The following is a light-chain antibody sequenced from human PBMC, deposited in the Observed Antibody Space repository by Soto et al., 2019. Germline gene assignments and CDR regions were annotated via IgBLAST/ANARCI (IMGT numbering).Light chain of an antibody. J-gene: IGLJ2*01. CDR1: SSNIGAGYD. CDR2: GNS. V-gene: IGLV1-40*01. Sequence: QAVVTQPPSVSGAPGQRVTISCTGSSSNIGAGYDVHWYQQLPGTAPKLLIFGNSNRPSGVPDRFSGSKSRTSASLAITGLQAEDEADYYCQSYDSNLLVFGGGTKLTVL. CDR3: QSYDSNLLV.